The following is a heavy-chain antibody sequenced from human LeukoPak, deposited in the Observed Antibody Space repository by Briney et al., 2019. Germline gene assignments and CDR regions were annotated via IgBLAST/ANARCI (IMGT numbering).Heavy chain of an antibody. CDR1: GFTFSSYA. CDR2: ISGSGGST. CDR3: ARVGQGVGNRLDY. Sequence: GGSLRLSCAASGFTFSSYAMSWVRQAPGKGLEWVSAISGSGGSTYYADSVKGRFTISRDNSKNTLYLQMNSLRAEDTAVYYCARVGQGVGNRLDYWGQGTLVTVSS. V-gene: IGHV3-23*01. J-gene: IGHJ4*02.